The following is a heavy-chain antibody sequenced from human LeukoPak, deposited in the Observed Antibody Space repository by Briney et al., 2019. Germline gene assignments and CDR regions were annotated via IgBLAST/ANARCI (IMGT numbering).Heavy chain of an antibody. CDR1: GFTFSRYG. D-gene: IGHD2-15*01. V-gene: IGHV3-23*01. CDR2: ITASGDES. J-gene: IGHJ1*01. Sequence: GGSLRLSCEVSGFTFSRYGMSWLRQSAGRRLEWVSAITASGDESYYADSVKGRFTNSRDNSKNTLYLQMDSLRADDTAVYYCAKEDLGAAPQYWGQGTLVSVSS. CDR3: AKEDLGAAPQY.